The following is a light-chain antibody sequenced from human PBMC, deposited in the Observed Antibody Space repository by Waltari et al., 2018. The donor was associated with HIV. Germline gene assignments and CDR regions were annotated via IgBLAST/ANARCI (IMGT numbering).Light chain of an antibody. J-gene: IGLJ2*01. CDR2: EVS. V-gene: IGLV2-23*02. CDR3: CVYAGSTNYVI. Sequence: QSALTQPASVSGSPGQSITISCTGTSSDVGGYNLVSWYQQHPGKAPKLIIYEVSKRPSGVSKRFSGSKSGNTASLTISGLQAEDEVDDYCCVYAGSTNYVIFGVGTKLSVL. CDR1: SSDVGGYNL.